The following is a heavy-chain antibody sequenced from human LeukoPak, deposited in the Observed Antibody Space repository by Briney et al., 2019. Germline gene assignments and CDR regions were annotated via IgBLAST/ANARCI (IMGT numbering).Heavy chain of an antibody. V-gene: IGHV4-30-2*01. Sequence: SQTLSLTCAVSGGTISSGGYAWSWMRQPPGKGLEWIGYIYHSGSTYYNPSLKSRVTISVDRSKNQFSLKLSSVTAADTAVYYCASQGVGYSYGYSDYWGQGTLVTVSS. J-gene: IGHJ4*02. CDR3: ASQGVGYSYGYSDY. D-gene: IGHD5-18*01. CDR1: GGTISSGGYA. CDR2: IYHSGST.